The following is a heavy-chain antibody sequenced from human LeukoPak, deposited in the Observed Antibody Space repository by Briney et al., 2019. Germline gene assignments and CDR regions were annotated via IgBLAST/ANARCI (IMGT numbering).Heavy chain of an antibody. V-gene: IGHV1-18*01. D-gene: IGHD6-13*01. CDR1: GYTFTSYG. Sequence: ASVKVSCKASGYTFTSYGINWVRQAPGQGLEWMGWISAYNGDTNYAQKLQGRVTMTTDTSTSTAYMELRSLRSDDTAVYYCARASIAAPYYYYYMDVWGKGTTVTVSS. CDR3: ARASIAAPYYYYYMDV. J-gene: IGHJ6*03. CDR2: ISAYNGDT.